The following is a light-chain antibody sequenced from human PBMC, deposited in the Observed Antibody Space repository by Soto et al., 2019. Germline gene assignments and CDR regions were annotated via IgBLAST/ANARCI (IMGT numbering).Light chain of an antibody. Sequence: DIVMTQSPDSLAVSLGERPTINCKSSQSVLYSSNNKNYLAWYQQRPGQPPKLLIYWASTRESGVPDRFRGSGSGTDFTLTFPSLQDDDVAVYYCQQYESTPPTFGQGTKLEIK. CDR2: WAS. J-gene: IGKJ2*01. CDR3: QQYESTPPT. V-gene: IGKV4-1*01. CDR1: QSVLYSSNNKNY.